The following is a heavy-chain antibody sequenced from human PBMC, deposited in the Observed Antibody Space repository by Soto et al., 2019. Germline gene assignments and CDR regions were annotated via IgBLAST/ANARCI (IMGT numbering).Heavy chain of an antibody. CDR2: IIPIFGTA. CDR3: ARVYYDSSGYQH. Sequence: SVKVSCKASGGTFSSYAISWVRQAPGQGLEWMGGIIPIFGTANYAQKFQGRVTITADESTSTAYMELSSPRSEDTAVYYCARVYYDSSGYQHWGQGTLVTVSS. D-gene: IGHD3-22*01. J-gene: IGHJ1*01. V-gene: IGHV1-69*13. CDR1: GGTFSSYA.